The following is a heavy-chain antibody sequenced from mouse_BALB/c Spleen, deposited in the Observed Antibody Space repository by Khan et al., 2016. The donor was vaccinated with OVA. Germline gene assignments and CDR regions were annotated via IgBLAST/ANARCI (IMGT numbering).Heavy chain of an antibody. Sequence: QIQLVQSGPELKKPGETVKISCKASGYTFTNYGMNWVKQAPGKGLKWMGWINTYTGEPTYADDFKGRSAFSLETSASTAYLQLKNLKSGDTATYFCARSNSSWYFDVWGAGTTVTVSS. D-gene: IGHD4-1*02. J-gene: IGHJ1*01. CDR1: GYTFTNYG. CDR2: INTYTGEP. CDR3: ARSNSSWYFDV. V-gene: IGHV9-3-1*01.